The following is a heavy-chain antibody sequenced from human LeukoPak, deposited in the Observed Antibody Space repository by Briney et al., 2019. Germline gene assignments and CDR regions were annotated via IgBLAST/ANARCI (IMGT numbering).Heavy chain of an antibody. CDR1: GGSFSGYY. Sequence: PSETLSLTCAVYGGSFSGYYWTWIRQAPGKGLEWIGEIIPSGRISYNPSLKSRLTISVDASKNQFSLNLRSLTAADTAVYYCARGRQAVSMIVVVMTAVSYYLDVWGKGTTVTVS. D-gene: IGHD3-22*01. J-gene: IGHJ6*03. CDR3: ARGRQAVSMIVVVMTAVSYYLDV. V-gene: IGHV4-34*01. CDR2: IIPSGRI.